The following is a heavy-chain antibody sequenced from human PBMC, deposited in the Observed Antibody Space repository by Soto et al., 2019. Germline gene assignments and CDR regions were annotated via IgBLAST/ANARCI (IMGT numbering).Heavy chain of an antibody. J-gene: IGHJ6*02. D-gene: IGHD2-2*01. CDR2: IYYSGST. Sequence: SETLSLTCTVSGGSISSSSYYWGWIRQPPGKGLEWIGSIYYSGSTYYNPSLKSRVTISVDTPKNQFSLRLSSVTAADTAVYYCARHERYCSSTSCYRRDYYYYYGMDVWGQGTTVTVSS. V-gene: IGHV4-39*01. CDR1: GGSISSSSYY. CDR3: ARHERYCSSTSCYRRDYYYYYGMDV.